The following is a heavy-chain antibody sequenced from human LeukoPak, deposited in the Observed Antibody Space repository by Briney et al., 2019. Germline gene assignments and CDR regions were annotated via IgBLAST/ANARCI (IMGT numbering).Heavy chain of an antibody. CDR1: GGSISSYY. CDR3: ASGYSSSWLLDY. CDR2: IYYSGST. D-gene: IGHD6-13*01. V-gene: IGHV4-59*01. Sequence: SETLSLTCNVSGGSISSYYWSWIRQPPGKGLEWIGYIYYSGSTNYNPSLKSRVTISVDTSKNQFSLKLSSVTAADTAVYYCASGYSSSWLLDYWGQGTLVTVSS. J-gene: IGHJ4*02.